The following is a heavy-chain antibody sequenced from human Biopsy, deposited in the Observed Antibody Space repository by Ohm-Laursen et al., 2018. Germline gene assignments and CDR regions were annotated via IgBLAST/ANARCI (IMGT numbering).Heavy chain of an antibody. CDR3: ARDSSRRAREGGMDV. J-gene: IGHJ6*02. CDR2: ISPSSGGT. V-gene: IGHV1-2*02. D-gene: IGHD6-6*01. CDR1: GYTFTDYF. Sequence: GASVKVSCNASGYTFTDYFLHWVRQAPGQGPEWMGWISPSSGGTNYAQKFQGRVTMIRDTSATTGYMELGSLRSDDTAVYYCARDSSRRAREGGMDVWGQGTTVTVSS.